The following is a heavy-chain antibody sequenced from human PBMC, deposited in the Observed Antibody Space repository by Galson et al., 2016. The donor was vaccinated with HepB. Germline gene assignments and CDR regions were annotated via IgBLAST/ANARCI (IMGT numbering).Heavy chain of an antibody. D-gene: IGHD6-19*01. CDR3: TTWLSHHFDY. CDR2: IDGLTPNT. V-gene: IGHV3-23*01. Sequence: SLRLSCAASGFTFRNYALSWVRRAPGKGLEWVSHIDGLTPNTHYADSVRGRFSIYRDNSRDTLYLQMDSLTAKDSAIYYCTTWLSHHFDYWGQGTRVTVSS. CDR1: GFTFRNYA. J-gene: IGHJ4*02.